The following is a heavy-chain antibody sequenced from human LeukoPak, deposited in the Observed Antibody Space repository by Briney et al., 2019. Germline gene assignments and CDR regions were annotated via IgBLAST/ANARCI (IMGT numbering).Heavy chain of an antibody. V-gene: IGHV3-23*01. CDR2: ISGRGDST. CDR1: GFTFSSYA. J-gene: IGHJ5*02. CDR3: AKTMIRGVIRTGGWFDP. Sequence: GGSLRLSCAASGFTFSSYAMSWVRQALGKGLEWVSAISGRGDSTYYADSVKGWFTISRDNSKSTLYLQMNSLRVEDTAVYYCAKTMIRGVIRTGGWFDPWGQGTLVTVSS. D-gene: IGHD3-10*01.